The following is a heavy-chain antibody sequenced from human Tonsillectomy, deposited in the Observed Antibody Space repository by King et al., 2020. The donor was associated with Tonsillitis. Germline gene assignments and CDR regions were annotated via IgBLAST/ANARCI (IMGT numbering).Heavy chain of an antibody. D-gene: IGHD2-8*01. CDR3: ARGVWRVDY. Sequence: VQLRESGPGLVKPSQTLSLTCTVSGGSISSGSYYWRWIRQPAGKGLEWIGRIYTSGSTNYNPSLKSRVTMSVDTSKNQFSLKLSSVTAADTAVYYCARGVWRVDYWGQGTLVTVSS. CDR2: IYTSGST. J-gene: IGHJ4*02. CDR1: GGSISSGSYY. V-gene: IGHV4-61*02.